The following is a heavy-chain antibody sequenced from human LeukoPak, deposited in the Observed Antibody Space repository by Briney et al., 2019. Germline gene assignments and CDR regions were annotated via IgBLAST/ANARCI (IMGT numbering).Heavy chain of an antibody. J-gene: IGHJ4*02. CDR2: IYYSGST. CDR3: ASLVAYSSGWYYFDY. Sequence: SETLSLTCTVSGGSISSYYWSWIRQPPGKGLEWIGYIYYSGSTNYNPSLKSRVTISVDTSENQFSLKLSSVTAADTAVYYCASLVAYSSGWYYFDYWGQGTLVTVSS. CDR1: GGSISSYY. D-gene: IGHD6-19*01. V-gene: IGHV4-59*01.